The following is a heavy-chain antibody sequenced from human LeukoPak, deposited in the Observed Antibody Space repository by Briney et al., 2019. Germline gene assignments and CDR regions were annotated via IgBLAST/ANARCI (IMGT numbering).Heavy chain of an antibody. CDR2: INPRDGRT. J-gene: IGHJ4*02. CDR1: GYTFTGSY. CDR3: AREIGVVRGDFWSGYFDY. Sequence: ASVKLSCKTSGYTFTGSYIHWVRQAPGQGLEWMGIINPRDGRTTYAQRFQGSVTVTTDMSTSTVYMELSSLTSEDTAAYYCAREIGVVRGDFWSGYFDYWGQGSLVTVSS. D-gene: IGHD3-3*01. V-gene: IGHV1-46*01.